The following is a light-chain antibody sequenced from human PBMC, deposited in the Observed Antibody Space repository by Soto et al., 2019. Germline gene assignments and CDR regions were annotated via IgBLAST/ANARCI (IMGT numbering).Light chain of an antibody. J-gene: IGLJ3*02. CDR3: CSSVGSYTSV. CDR2: DVS. V-gene: IGLV2-11*01. Sequence: QSVLTQPRSVSGSPGQSVTISCTGTSSDVGGYNYVSWYQQHPDKAPKLMIYDVSKRPSGVPDRFSGSKSGNTASLTISGLQAEDEADYYCCSSVGSYTSVFGGGTKVTVL. CDR1: SSDVGGYNY.